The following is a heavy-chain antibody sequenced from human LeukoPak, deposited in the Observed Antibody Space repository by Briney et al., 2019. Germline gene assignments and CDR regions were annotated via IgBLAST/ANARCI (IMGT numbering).Heavy chain of an antibody. Sequence: SETLSLTCTVSGGSISSYYWSWIRQPPGKGLEWIGYIYYSGSTNYNPSLKSRVTISVDTSKNQFSLKLSSVTAADTAVYYCARGREDFDYFDYWGQGTLVTVSS. CDR2: IYYSGST. CDR1: GGSISSYY. D-gene: IGHD2-15*01. V-gene: IGHV4-59*01. J-gene: IGHJ4*02. CDR3: ARGREDFDYFDY.